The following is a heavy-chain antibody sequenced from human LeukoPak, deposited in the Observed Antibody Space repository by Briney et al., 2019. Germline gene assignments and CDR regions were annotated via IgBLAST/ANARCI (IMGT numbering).Heavy chain of an antibody. V-gene: IGHV1-2*02. CDR2: INPNSGVT. D-gene: IGHD6-13*01. Sequence: ASVKVSCKASGYTFTDDYVHWVRQAPGQGLEWMGWINPNSGVTNYAQKFQGRVTMTRDMSISTAYMELSRLRSDDTAVYYCARGRIAAAGAYFDYWGQGTLVTVSS. J-gene: IGHJ4*02. CDR1: GYTFTDDY. CDR3: ARGRIAAAGAYFDY.